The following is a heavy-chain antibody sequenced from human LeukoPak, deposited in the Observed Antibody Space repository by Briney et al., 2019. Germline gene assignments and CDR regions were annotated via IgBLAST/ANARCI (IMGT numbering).Heavy chain of an antibody. V-gene: IGHV1-8*01. CDR2: MNPNSGTT. CDR3: ARRTGYYNYMDV. Sequence: PRASVKVSCKASGYTFTSYDMNWVRQATGQGLEWMGWMNPNSGTTGYAQKFQGRVTMTRNTSISTAYMELSSLRSEDTAVYYCARRTGYYNYMDVWGKGTTVTVSS. J-gene: IGHJ6*03. D-gene: IGHD2-8*02. CDR1: GYTFTSYD.